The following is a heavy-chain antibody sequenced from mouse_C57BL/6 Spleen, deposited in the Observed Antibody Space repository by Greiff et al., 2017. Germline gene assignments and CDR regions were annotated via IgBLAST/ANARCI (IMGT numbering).Heavy chain of an antibody. Sequence: EVQLQQSGAELVKPGASVKLSCTASGFNIKDYYMHWVKQRTEQGLEWIGRIDPEDGETNYAPKFQGTATITADTSSNTAYLQLSSLTAEDTAFYYCARWDDYDGDFDVWGTGTTVTVSS. J-gene: IGHJ1*03. CDR2: IDPEDGET. CDR3: ARWDDYDGDFDV. V-gene: IGHV14-2*01. CDR1: GFNIKDYY. D-gene: IGHD2-4*01.